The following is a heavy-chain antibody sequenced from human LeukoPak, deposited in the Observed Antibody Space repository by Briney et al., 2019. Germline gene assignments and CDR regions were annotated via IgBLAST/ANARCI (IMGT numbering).Heavy chain of an antibody. D-gene: IGHD3-10*01. CDR2: ISERGGST. Sequence: GGSLRLSCVVSGITLSNYGMSWVRQAPGKGLEWVSGISERGGSTNYADSVKGRFIISRDTSKNTVYLQMNSLRVEDTAVYFRAKRGIVIRAVIIIGFHKEAYYFDYWGQGILVTVSS. V-gene: IGHV3-23*01. CDR3: AKRGIVIRAVIIIGFHKEAYYFDY. J-gene: IGHJ4*02. CDR1: GITLSNYG.